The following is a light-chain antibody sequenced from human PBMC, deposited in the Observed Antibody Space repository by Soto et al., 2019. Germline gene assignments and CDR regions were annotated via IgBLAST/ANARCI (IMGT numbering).Light chain of an antibody. V-gene: IGKV1-33*01. CDR1: QDISNY. CDR2: DAS. Sequence: DIQMTQSPSSLSASVGDRVTITCQASQDISNYLNWYQQKPGKAPKLLIYDASNLETGVPSRFSGSGSGTDFTFTISSLPPEDIATYYCQQYDNHPLTFGGGTKVEIK. CDR3: QQYDNHPLT. J-gene: IGKJ4*01.